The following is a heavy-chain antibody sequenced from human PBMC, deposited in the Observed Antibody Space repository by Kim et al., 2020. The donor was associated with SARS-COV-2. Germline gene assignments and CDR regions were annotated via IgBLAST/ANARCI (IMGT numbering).Heavy chain of an antibody. D-gene: IGHD3-10*01. CDR1: GFTFSSYG. Sequence: GGSLRLSCAASGFTFSSYGMHWVRQAPGKGLEWVAVIWYDGSNKYYADSVKGRFTISRYNSKNTLYLQMNSLRAEDTAVYYCARVGSGSYYKAFDYWGQGTLVTVSS. CDR3: ARVGSGSYYKAFDY. CDR2: IWYDGSNK. V-gene: IGHV3-33*01. J-gene: IGHJ4*02.